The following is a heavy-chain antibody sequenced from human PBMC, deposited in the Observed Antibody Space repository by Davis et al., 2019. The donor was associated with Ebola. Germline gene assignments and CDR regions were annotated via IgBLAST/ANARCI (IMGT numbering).Heavy chain of an antibody. J-gene: IGHJ4*02. CDR1: GGSISSSSYY. Sequence: MPSETLSLTCTVSGGSISSSSYYWGWIRQPPGKGLEWIGEINHSGSTNYNPSLKSRVTISVDKSKNQFSLKLSSVTAADTAVYYCARSKQQLDPFDYWGQGTPVTVSS. D-gene: IGHD6-13*01. CDR3: ARSKQQLDPFDY. CDR2: INHSGST. V-gene: IGHV4-39*07.